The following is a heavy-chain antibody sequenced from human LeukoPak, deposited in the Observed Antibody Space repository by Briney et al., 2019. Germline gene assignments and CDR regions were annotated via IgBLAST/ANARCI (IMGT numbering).Heavy chain of an antibody. D-gene: IGHD6-13*01. J-gene: IGHJ4*02. V-gene: IGHV3-30*18. Sequence: GGSLRLSCAASGFTFSSYGMHWVRQAPGEGLEWVAVISYDGSNKYYADSVKGRFTISKDNSKNTLCLQMNSLTAEDTAVYYCAKDIAADTEAFDYWGQGTLVTVSS. CDR2: ISYDGSNK. CDR3: AKDIAADTEAFDY. CDR1: GFTFSSYG.